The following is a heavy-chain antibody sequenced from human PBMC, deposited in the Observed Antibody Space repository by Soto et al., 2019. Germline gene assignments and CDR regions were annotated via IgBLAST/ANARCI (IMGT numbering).Heavy chain of an antibody. V-gene: IGHV4-59*07. CDR2: IYYSGST. D-gene: IGHD3-10*01. CDR1: GCSMSGPY. CDR3: ASAGVVRGNHGVDV. J-gene: IGHJ6*02. Sequence: QVQLQESGPGLVKPSDSLSLTCTVSGCSMSGPYWSWIRKSPGKGLEWIGNIYYSGSTNYNPSLKRLVAVTVDTSKDQLSLKLRSVTAADTAVFYCASAGVVRGNHGVDVWGQGTTVTVSS.